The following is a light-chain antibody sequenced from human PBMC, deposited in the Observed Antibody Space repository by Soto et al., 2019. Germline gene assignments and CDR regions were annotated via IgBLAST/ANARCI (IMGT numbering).Light chain of an antibody. CDR2: DAS. CDR1: QNVKDH. Sequence: EIVLKQSPDTLSVTPEEGATLSCRASQNVKDHLAWYQQKPGQSPRLLIYDASNRATGIPARFNGSGSGTDFTLTIASLEPEDFAVYYCQQRSNWPPITFGQGRRLEIK. CDR3: QQRSNWPPIT. J-gene: IGKJ5*01. V-gene: IGKV3-11*01.